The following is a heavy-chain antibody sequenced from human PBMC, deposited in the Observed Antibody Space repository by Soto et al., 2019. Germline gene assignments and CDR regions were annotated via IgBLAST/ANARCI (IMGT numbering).Heavy chain of an antibody. CDR3: AKDRPKLWYFYC. Sequence: PGVSLRLSCAASGFTFSSYAMSWVRQAPGKGLEWVSAINGSGGSTYYADSVKGRFTISRDNSKNTLYLQMNSLRAEDTAVYYCAKDRPKLWYFYCWGRGTLVTVSS. CDR1: GFTFSSYA. J-gene: IGHJ2*01. V-gene: IGHV3-23*01. CDR2: INGSGGST.